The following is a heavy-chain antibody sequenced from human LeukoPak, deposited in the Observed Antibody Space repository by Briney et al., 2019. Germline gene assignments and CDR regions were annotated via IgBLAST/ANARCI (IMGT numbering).Heavy chain of an antibody. V-gene: IGHV4-61*02. CDR2: IYISGST. D-gene: IGHD3-16*02. Sequence: SQTLSLTCTVSGGSISSGTYYWSWIRQPAGKGLEWIGRIYISGSTNYNPSIKSRVTISVDTSKNQFSLKLSSVTAEDTAVYYCARDAYDHVWGSYRSFDYWGQGTLVTVSS. CDR1: GGSISSGTYY. J-gene: IGHJ4*02. CDR3: ARDAYDHVWGSYRSFDY.